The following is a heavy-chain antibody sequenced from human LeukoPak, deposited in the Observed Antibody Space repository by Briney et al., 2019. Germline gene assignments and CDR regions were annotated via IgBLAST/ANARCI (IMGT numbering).Heavy chain of an antibody. J-gene: IGHJ4*02. Sequence: ASVKVSCKASGYTFTGYYMHWVRQAPGQGLEWMGWINPNSGGTNYAQKFQGRVTMTRDTSISTAYMELSRLRSDDTAVYYCARIAESVQTDLTFGGVIVTYFDYWGQGTLVTVSS. V-gene: IGHV1-2*02. D-gene: IGHD3-16*02. CDR2: INPNSGGT. CDR3: ARIAESVQTDLTFGGVIVTYFDY. CDR1: GYTFTGYY.